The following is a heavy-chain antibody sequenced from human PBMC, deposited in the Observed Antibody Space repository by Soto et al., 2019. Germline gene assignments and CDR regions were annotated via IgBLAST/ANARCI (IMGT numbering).Heavy chain of an antibody. J-gene: IGHJ4*02. CDR1: GYTFTSYA. CDR2: INAGNGNT. CDR3: ASSLQQLVRGYFDY. D-gene: IGHD6-13*01. V-gene: IGHV1-3*01. Sequence: ASVKVSCKASGYTFTSYAMHWVRQAPGQRLEWMGRINAGNGNTKYSQKFQGRVTITRDTSASTAYMELSSLRSEDTAVYYCASSLQQLVRGYFDYWGQGTLVTVSS.